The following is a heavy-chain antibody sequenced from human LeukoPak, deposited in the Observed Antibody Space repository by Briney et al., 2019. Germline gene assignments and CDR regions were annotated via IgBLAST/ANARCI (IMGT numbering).Heavy chain of an antibody. CDR2: ISAYNGNT. J-gene: IGHJ6*02. CDR3: ARVSDCCWYSSGWSAYYYGMDV. CDR1: GYTFTSYG. V-gene: IGHV1-18*01. Sequence: ASVKVSCKASGYTFTSYGISWVRQAPGQGLEWMGWISAYNGNTNYAQELQGRVTMTTDTSTSTAYMELGSLRSDDTAVYYCARVSDCCWYSSGWSAYYYGMDVWGQGTTVTVSS. D-gene: IGHD6-19*01.